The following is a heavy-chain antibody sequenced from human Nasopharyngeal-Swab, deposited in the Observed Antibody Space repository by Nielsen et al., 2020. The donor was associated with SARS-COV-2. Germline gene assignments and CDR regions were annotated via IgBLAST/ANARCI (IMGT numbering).Heavy chain of an antibody. CDR2: IKSKTDGGTT. D-gene: IGHD1-26*01. J-gene: IGHJ4*02. CDR3: AKDRGVGALDY. V-gene: IGHV3-15*01. Sequence: GGSLRLSCAASGFTFSNAWMSWVRQAPGKGLEWVGRIKSKTDGGTTDYAAPVKGRFTISRDDSKNTLYLQMNSLRAEDTAVYYCAKDRGVGALDYWGQGTLVTVSS. CDR1: GFTFSNAW.